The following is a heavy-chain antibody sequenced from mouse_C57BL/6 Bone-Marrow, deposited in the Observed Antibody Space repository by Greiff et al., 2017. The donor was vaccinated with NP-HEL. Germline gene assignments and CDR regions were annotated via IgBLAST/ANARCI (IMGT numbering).Heavy chain of an antibody. CDR1: GYTFTTYW. J-gene: IGHJ3*01. V-gene: IGHV1-50*01. Sequence: QVQLQQPGAELVKPGASVTLSCKASGYTFTTYWLQWVKQRPGQGLEWIGEIDPSDSYTHYNQKFKGKATLTVDTASSTAYMQLSSLTSEDSAVYYCARKAYYGRSYEFAYWGQGTLVTVSA. D-gene: IGHD1-1*01. CDR2: IDPSDSYT. CDR3: ARKAYYGRSYEFAY.